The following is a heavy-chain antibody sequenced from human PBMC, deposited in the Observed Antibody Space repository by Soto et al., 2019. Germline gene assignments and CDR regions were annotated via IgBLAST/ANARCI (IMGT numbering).Heavy chain of an antibody. J-gene: IGHJ4*02. D-gene: IGHD3-22*01. CDR2: INPSGGST. CDR3: ARDSGYYYDSSGYYPQDY. Sequence: QVQLVQSGAEVKKPGASVKVSCKASGYTFTSYYMHWVRQVPGQGLEWMGIINPSGGSTSYAQKFQGRVTMTRDTSTSTVYMELSSLRSEDTAVYYCARDSGYYYDSSGYYPQDYWGQGTLVTVSS. CDR1: GYTFTSYY. V-gene: IGHV1-46*01.